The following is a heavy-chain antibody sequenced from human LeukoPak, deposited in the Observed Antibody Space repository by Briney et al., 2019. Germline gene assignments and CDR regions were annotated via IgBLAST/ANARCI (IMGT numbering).Heavy chain of an antibody. D-gene: IGHD4-17*01. J-gene: IGHJ4*02. V-gene: IGHV1-69*04. CDR1: GGTFSSYA. Sequence: SVKVSCKASGGTFSSYAISWVRQAPGQGLEWMGRIIPILGIANYAQKFQGRVTITADKSTRTAYMELSSLRSEDTAVYYCARMTTVTNIDYWGQGTLVTVSS. CDR2: IIPILGIA. CDR3: ARMTTVTNIDY.